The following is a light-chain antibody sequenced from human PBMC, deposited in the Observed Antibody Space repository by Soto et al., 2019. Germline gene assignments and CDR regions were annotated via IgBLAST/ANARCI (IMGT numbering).Light chain of an antibody. CDR3: QQYGSSPPYT. CDR2: GAS. CDR1: QSVSSSY. Sequence: EIVLTQSPGTLSLSPGERATLSCRASQSVSSSYLAWYQQNPGQAPSLLIYGASGRATGLPDRFSGRGSGPDFTLTISRMEPEDFAVYYCQQYGSSPPYTFGQGTKLEIK. V-gene: IGKV3-20*01. J-gene: IGKJ2*01.